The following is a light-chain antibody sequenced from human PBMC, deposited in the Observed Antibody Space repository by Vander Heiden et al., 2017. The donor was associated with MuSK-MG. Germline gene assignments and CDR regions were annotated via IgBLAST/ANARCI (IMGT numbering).Light chain of an antibody. CDR1: NIGTKT. V-gene: IGLV3-21*02. J-gene: IGLJ2*01. Sequence: YVLTQPPSVSVVPGQTARITCGGNNIGTKTVHWHQQKPGQALLLVVYDVRDRSSGIPERFSGSNSGTTATLTICRVEAGDDDDYYCQVWDTGTFVFGGGTKLTVL. CDR2: DVR. CDR3: QVWDTGTFV.